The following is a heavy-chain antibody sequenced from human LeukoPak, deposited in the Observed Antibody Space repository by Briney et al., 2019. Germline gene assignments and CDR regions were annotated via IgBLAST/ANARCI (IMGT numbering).Heavy chain of an antibody. CDR3: ARVVYYYDSRGYGAFDI. CDR2: MNPNSGNT. V-gene: IGHV1-8*03. Sequence: ASVKFSCKASGYTFTSYDINWVRQATGQGLEWMGWMNPNSGNTGYAQKFQGRVTITRNTSISTAYMELSSLRSDDTAVYYCARVVYYYDSRGYGAFDIWGQGTMVTVSS. J-gene: IGHJ3*02. D-gene: IGHD3-22*01. CDR1: GYTFTSYD.